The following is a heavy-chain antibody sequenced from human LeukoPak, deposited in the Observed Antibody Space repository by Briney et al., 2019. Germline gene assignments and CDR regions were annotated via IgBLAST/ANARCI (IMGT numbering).Heavy chain of an antibody. CDR3: ARPKGSSYYPTYYFDY. CDR1: GYSFTSYW. D-gene: IGHD3-10*01. V-gene: IGHV5-51*01. Sequence: GESLKISCKGSGYSFTSYWIGWVRQMPGKGLEWMGIIYPGDSDTRYSPSFQGQVTISADKSISTAYLQWSSLKASDTAMYYCARPKGSSYYPTYYFDYWGQGTLVTVSS. J-gene: IGHJ4*02. CDR2: IYPGDSDT.